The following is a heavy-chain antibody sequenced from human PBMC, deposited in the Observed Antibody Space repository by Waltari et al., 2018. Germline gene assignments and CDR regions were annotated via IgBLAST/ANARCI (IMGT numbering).Heavy chain of an antibody. J-gene: IGHJ3*02. Sequence: QVQLQQWGAGLLKPSETLSLTCAVYGGSFSGYYWSWIRQPPGQGLEWIGEINHSGSTNYNPSLKSRVTISVDTSKNQFSLKLSSVTAADTAVYYCARGLNIVVVPAAPRAFDIWGQGTMVTVSS. D-gene: IGHD2-2*01. CDR2: INHSGST. CDR3: ARGLNIVVVPAAPRAFDI. CDR1: GGSFSGYY. V-gene: IGHV4-34*01.